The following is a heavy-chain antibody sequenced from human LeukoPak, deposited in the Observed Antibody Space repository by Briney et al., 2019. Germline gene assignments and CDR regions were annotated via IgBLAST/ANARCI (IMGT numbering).Heavy chain of an antibody. CDR2: IYSGGST. Sequence: GGSLGLSCAASGFTVSSNYMSWVRQAPGKGLEWVSVIYSGGSTYYADSVKGRFTISRDNSKNTLYLQMNSLRAEDTAVYYCARENSKSAPYYYDSSGASDYWGQGTLVTVSS. V-gene: IGHV3-66*01. J-gene: IGHJ4*02. D-gene: IGHD3-22*01. CDR1: GFTVSSNY. CDR3: ARENSKSAPYYYDSSGASDY.